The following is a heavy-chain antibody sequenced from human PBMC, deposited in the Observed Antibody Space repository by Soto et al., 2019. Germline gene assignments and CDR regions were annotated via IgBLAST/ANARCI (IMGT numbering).Heavy chain of an antibody. Sequence: GGSLRLSCAASGFTFSDHYMDWVRQASGKGLEWVGRIRNKANSYTAEYAASVKGRFTISRDDSKNSLYLQMNSLKIEDTALYYCVRAGTGYQLDYWGQGILVTVS. CDR2: IRNKANSYTA. CDR1: GFTFSDHY. J-gene: IGHJ4*02. D-gene: IGHD3-9*01. CDR3: VRAGTGYQLDY. V-gene: IGHV3-72*01.